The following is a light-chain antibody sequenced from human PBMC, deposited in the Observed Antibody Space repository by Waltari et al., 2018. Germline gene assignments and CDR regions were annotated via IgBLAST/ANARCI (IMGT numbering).Light chain of an antibody. J-gene: IGLJ2*01. V-gene: IGLV1-44*01. CDR2: DID. Sequence: QSVITQPPSASGAPGQRVTTSRSGTSPNVGGHSIKWYQQLPGTAPKVGMYDIDRRPSGVPDRFSGSRSGTTASLTISGLQSEDEADYYCSVWDDSLSGPVFGGGTKLTVL. CDR1: SPNVGGHS. CDR3: SVWDDSLSGPV.